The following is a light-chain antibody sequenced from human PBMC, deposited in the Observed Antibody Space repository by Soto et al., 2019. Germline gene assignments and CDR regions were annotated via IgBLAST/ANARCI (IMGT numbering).Light chain of an antibody. V-gene: IGKV1-5*03. J-gene: IGKJ5*01. CDR3: QQYNSYTIT. Sequence: DIQMTQSSSTLSASVGDRVTITCRASQSISSWLARYQQKPGKAPKLLIYKASSLESGVPSRFSGSGSGTEFTLTISSLQPDDFATYYCQQYNSYTITFGQGTRLEIK. CDR2: KAS. CDR1: QSISSW.